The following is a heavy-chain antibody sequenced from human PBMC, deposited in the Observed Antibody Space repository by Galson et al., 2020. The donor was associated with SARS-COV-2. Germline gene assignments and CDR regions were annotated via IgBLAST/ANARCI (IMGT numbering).Heavy chain of an antibody. Sequence: GGSLRLSCAASGFTFSSYSMNWVRQAPGKGLEWVSSISSSSSYIYYADSVKGRFTISRDNAKNSLYLQMNSLRAEDTAVYYCARSAIRYYYDSSGYFDYWGQGTLVTVSS. CDR2: ISSSSSYI. CDR3: ARSAIRYYYDSSGYFDY. D-gene: IGHD3-22*01. CDR1: GFTFSSYS. V-gene: IGHV3-21*01. J-gene: IGHJ4*02.